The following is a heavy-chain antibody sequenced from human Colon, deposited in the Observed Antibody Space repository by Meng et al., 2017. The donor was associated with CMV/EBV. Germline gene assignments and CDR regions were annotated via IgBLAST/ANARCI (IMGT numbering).Heavy chain of an antibody. CDR1: GFTFSAYY. CDR3: ARDNSYSNSWWFDP. CDR2: INPSGDYT. Sequence: ASGFTFSAYYIHWVRQAPGQGLEWMAIINPSGDYTWYSQKLQGRVTLTRDTSTSTVYMELSSLRSEDTALYYCARDNSYSNSWWFDPWGQGTLVTVSS. D-gene: IGHD1-26*01. V-gene: IGHV1-46*01. J-gene: IGHJ5*02.